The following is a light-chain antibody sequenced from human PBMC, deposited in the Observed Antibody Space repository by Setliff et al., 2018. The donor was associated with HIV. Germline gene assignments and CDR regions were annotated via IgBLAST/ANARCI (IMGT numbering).Light chain of an antibody. CDR2: DVS. V-gene: IGLV2-11*01. Sequence: QSVLTQPRSVSGSPGQSVTISCSGTNSAVGYDYVSWYQQHPGKAPTLIIYDVSQRPSGVPARFSGSTSANTASLTISGLQAEDEADYYCSSYAGGNTFVFGGGTKVTVL. CDR1: NSAVGYDY. CDR3: SSYAGGNTFV. J-gene: IGLJ2*01.